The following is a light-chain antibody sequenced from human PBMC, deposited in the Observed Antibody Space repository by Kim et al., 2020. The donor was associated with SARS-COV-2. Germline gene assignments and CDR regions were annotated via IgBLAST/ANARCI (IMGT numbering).Light chain of an antibody. V-gene: IGKV1-39*01. CDR2: AAS. J-gene: IGKJ2*01. CDR3: QQSDTAPYT. Sequence: DIQMTQAPSSLSASVGDRVTITCRASQSISGYLNWYQQKPGKAPNLLIYAASNLQDGVPSRFSGSGFGTDFTLTIRSLQPEDLSTYSCQQSDTAPYTFGQGTKLEI. CDR1: QSISGY.